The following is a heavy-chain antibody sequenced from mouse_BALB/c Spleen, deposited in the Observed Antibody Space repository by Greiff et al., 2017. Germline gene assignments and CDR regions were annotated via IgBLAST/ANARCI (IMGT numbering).Heavy chain of an antibody. CDR1: GFRFPCYW. J-gene: IGHJ4*01. D-gene: IGHD1-1*01. Sequence: EVQLQQSGTVLARPGASVKMSCKASGFRFPCYWLHWVKQRPGQGLDWIGAIYHENSDTIYNQKFKGTAKLTVVTSASTAYMKLSSLTDEDSAVYYCTRPYYGSNYAMDYWGQGTSVTVSS. CDR3: TRPYYGSNYAMDY. CDR2: IYHENSDT. V-gene: IGHV1-5*01.